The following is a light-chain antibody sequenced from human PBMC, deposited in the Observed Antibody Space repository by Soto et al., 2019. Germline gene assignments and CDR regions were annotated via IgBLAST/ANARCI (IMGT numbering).Light chain of an antibody. V-gene: IGLV2-14*03. CDR1: STDVGGFNY. Sequence: QSVLTQPASVSGSPGQSITISCTGTSTDVGGFNYVSWYQLHPGKAPKLMIYDVTNRPSGVSYRFSGSKSGNTASLTISGLQAEDETDYYCSSYTSSSTLVVFGGGTKLTVL. J-gene: IGLJ2*01. CDR3: SSYTSSSTLVV. CDR2: DVT.